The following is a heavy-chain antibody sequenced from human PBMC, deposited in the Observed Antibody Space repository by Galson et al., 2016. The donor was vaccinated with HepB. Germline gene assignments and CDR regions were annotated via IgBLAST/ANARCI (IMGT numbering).Heavy chain of an antibody. D-gene: IGHD3-10*01. CDR2: IYYSGST. V-gene: IGHV4-39*01. J-gene: IGHJ6*02. CDR1: GGSISSSSYY. Sequence: SETLSLTCTVSGGSISSSSYYWSWIRQPPGKGLEWIGTIYYSGSTYYNPSLKSRVTISVDTSKNQFSLKLSSVTAADTAVYYCAGHLRGGYGMDVWGQGTTVTVSS. CDR3: AGHLRGGYGMDV.